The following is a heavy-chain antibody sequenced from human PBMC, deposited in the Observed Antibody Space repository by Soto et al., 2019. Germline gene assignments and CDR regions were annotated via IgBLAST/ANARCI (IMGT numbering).Heavy chain of an antibody. D-gene: IGHD6-13*01. V-gene: IGHV4-4*07. Sequence: SETLSLTCSVSGASISSYNWNWVRQSAGRGPEWVGRLNIAGTINYNPSLKSRITMSMDTSKNQISLHLRSVTAADTAMYYCARDRGEYTSSWFWYFSHWGHGTLVTVSS. CDR1: GASISSYN. J-gene: IGHJ2*01. CDR3: ARDRGEYTSSWFWYFSH. CDR2: LNIAGTI.